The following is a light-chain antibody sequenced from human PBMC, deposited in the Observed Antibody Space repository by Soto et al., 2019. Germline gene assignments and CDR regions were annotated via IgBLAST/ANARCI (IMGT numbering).Light chain of an antibody. V-gene: IGKV1-12*01. CDR2: TAS. CDR1: QGVSTW. CDR3: QQAASFPIT. J-gene: IGKJ5*01. Sequence: DIQVTQSPVSLSASVGDRVTITCRASQGVSTWLAWYQQKPGKAPNLLIYTASSLQSGVPSRFSGSGSGTDFTLTINGLQPEDFATYYCQQAASFPITFGQGTRLEIK.